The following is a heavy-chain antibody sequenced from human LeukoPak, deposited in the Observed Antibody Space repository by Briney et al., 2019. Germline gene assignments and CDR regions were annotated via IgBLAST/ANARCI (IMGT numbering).Heavy chain of an antibody. CDR1: GYTFTSYD. CDR2: MNPNSGNT. J-gene: IGHJ5*02. CDR3: ARATPHYRYCSGGSCYRHNWFDL. Sequence: ASVKVSCKASGYTFTSYDINWVRQAAGQGREWMGWMNPNSGNTGYAQKFQGRVSMTRNTYISKDYMELRRLRSEDTAVYYCARATPHYRYCSGGSCYRHNWFDLWGQGTLVTVSS. D-gene: IGHD2-15*01. V-gene: IGHV1-8*01.